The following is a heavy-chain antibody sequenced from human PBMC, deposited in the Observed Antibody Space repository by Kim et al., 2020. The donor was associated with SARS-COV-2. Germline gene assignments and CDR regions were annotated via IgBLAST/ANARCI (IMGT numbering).Heavy chain of an antibody. J-gene: IGHJ6*02. V-gene: IGHV3-21*01. D-gene: IGHD5-18*01. CDR3: ARDIELQLWSYPRYYYGMDV. CDR2: ISSSSSYI. Sequence: GGSLRLSCAASRFTFSSYSMNWVRQAPGKGLEWVSSISSSSSYIYYADSVKGRFTISRDNAKNSLYLQMNSLRAEDTAVYYCARDIELQLWSYPRYYYGMDVWGQGTTVTVSS. CDR1: RFTFSSYS.